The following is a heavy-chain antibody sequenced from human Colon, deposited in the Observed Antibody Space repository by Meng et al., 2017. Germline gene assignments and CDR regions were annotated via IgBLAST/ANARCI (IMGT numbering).Heavy chain of an antibody. V-gene: IGHV4-4*02. D-gene: IGHD1-7*01. J-gene: IGHJ4*02. CDR3: ARGWKYAWFN. CDR1: GGFSSIYW. Sequence: QVQLQGSGSGLVRPSWALSLTCAVSGGFSSIYWWSWLRQPPGKGLEWIGEMHQSGSSNYNPSLKSRLTMSVDESKNHFSLKLNSVTAADTAVYYCARGWKYAWFNWGQGTLVTVSS. CDR2: MHQSGSS.